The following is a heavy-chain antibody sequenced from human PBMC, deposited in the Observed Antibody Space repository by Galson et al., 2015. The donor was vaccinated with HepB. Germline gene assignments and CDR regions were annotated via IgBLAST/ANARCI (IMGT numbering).Heavy chain of an antibody. CDR1: GYTFTSYG. Sequence: SVKVSCKASGYTFTSYGISWVRQAPGQGLEWMGWISAYNGNTNYAQKLQGRVTMTTDTSTSTAYMELRSLRSDDTAVYYCARDAHAGIAVAEIDYWGQGTLVTVSS. CDR3: ARDAHAGIAVAEIDY. V-gene: IGHV1-18*04. D-gene: IGHD6-19*01. J-gene: IGHJ4*02. CDR2: ISAYNGNT.